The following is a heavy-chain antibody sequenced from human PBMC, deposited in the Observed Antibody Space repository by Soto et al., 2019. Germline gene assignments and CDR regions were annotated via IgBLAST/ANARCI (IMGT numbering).Heavy chain of an antibody. D-gene: IGHD3-3*01. CDR3: ARLPITIFGVVTHNWFDP. V-gene: IGHV4-39*01. CDR2: IYYSGST. CDR1: GGSISSSSYY. Sequence: QLQLQESGPGLVKPSETLSLTCTVSGGSISSSSYYWGWIRQPPGKGLEWIGSIYYSGSTYYTPSLKSRVTISVDTSKNQFSLKLSSLTAADTAVYYCARLPITIFGVVTHNWFDPWGQGTLVTVSS. J-gene: IGHJ5*02.